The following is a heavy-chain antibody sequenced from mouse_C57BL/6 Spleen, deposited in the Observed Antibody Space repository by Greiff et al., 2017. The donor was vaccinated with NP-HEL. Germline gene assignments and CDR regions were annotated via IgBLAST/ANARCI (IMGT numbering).Heavy chain of an antibody. J-gene: IGHJ4*01. CDR2: TGWDDDK. D-gene: IGHD4-1*01. CDR1: GFSLSTYGMG. Sequence: QVTLKVSGPGILQPSQTLSLSCSSSGFSLSTYGMGVGWLRQPPGLGLVWLVHTGWDDDKYYNPVLKSRTTISKDTSKNQVFLKIANVDTADTATYYCARITGTRAMDYWGQGTSVTVSS. CDR3: ARITGTRAMDY. V-gene: IGHV8-8*01.